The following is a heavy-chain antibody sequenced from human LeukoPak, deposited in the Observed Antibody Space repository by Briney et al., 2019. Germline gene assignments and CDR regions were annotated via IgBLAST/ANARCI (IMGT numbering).Heavy chain of an antibody. CDR2: ISSSSSTI. CDR1: GFTFSSYS. D-gene: IGHD3-22*01. V-gene: IGHV3-48*04. CDR3: AREDDSSGYYTPFAFGI. Sequence: GGSLRLSCAASGFTFSSYSVNWVRQAPGKGLEWVSYISSSSSTIYYADSVKGRFTISRDNAKNSLYLQMNSLRAEDTAVYYCAREDDSSGYYTPFAFGIWGQGTMVTVSS. J-gene: IGHJ3*02.